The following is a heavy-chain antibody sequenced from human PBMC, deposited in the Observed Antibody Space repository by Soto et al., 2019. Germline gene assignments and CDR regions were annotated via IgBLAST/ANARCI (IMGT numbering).Heavy chain of an antibody. CDR2: IYYSGST. CDR3: ARVPFDYGDYYFDY. V-gene: IGHV4-59*01. CDR1: GGSISSYY. J-gene: IGHJ4*02. D-gene: IGHD4-17*01. Sequence: PSETLSLTCTVSGGSISSYYWSWIRQPPGKGLEWIGYIYYSGSTNYNPSLKSRVTISVDTSKNQFSLKLSSLTAADTAVYYCARVPFDYGDYYFDYWGQGTLVTVS.